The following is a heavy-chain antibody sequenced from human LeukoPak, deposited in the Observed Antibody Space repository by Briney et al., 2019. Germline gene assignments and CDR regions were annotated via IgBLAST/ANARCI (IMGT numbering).Heavy chain of an antibody. J-gene: IGHJ2*01. CDR1: GFTFSSYS. CDR2: ISSSSSTI. D-gene: IGHD2-15*01. V-gene: IGHV3-48*01. Sequence: GGSLRLSCAASGFTFSSYSMNWVRQAPGKGLEWVSYISSSSSTIYFADSVQGRFTISRDNSKNVVYLQLNTVRREDTAAYYCARAESYCSETRCPYWYFDFWGRGTLVTVSS. CDR3: ARAESYCSETRCPYWYFDF.